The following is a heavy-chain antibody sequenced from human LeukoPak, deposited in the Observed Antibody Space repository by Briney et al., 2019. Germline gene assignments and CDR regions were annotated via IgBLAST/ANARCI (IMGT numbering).Heavy chain of an antibody. V-gene: IGHV4-4*07. CDR1: VGSVNTYY. CDR3: ARLRRDINDWYADDC. Sequence: PSETLSLTCIVSVGSVNTYYWSWIRQSAGKGLEWIGRISITEGTNYNPSLKSRVSMSVDASKNQVSLKLGSVTAADTAVYYCARLRRDINDWYADDCWGQGTLVTVSS. D-gene: IGHD6-19*01. CDR2: ISITEGT. J-gene: IGHJ4*02.